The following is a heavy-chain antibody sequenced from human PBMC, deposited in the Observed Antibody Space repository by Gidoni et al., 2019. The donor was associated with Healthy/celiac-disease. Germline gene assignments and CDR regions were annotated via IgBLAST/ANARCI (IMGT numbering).Heavy chain of an antibody. CDR2: ISSSSSTI. J-gene: IGHJ6*02. CDR3: ARAGVDTAMAYYYYGMDV. CDR1: GFTFSSYS. Sequence: EVQLVESGGGLVQPGGSLRLSCAASGFTFSSYSMNWVRQAPGKGLEWVSYISSSSSTIYYADSVKGRFTISRDNAKNSLYLQMNSLRAEDTAVYYCARAGVDTAMAYYYYGMDVWGQGTTVTVSS. V-gene: IGHV3-48*01. D-gene: IGHD5-18*01.